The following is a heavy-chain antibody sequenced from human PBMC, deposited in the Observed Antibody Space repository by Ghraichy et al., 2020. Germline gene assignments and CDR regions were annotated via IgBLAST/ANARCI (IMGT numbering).Heavy chain of an antibody. Sequence: SLRLTCAASGFTFDDYAMHWVRQAPGKGLEWVSGISWNSGSIGYADSVKGRFTISRDNAKNSLYLQMNSLRAEDTALYYCAKDFVRDSSGPFDYWGQGTLVTVSS. V-gene: IGHV3-9*01. CDR1: GFTFDDYA. CDR3: AKDFVRDSSGPFDY. D-gene: IGHD3-22*01. CDR2: ISWNSGSI. J-gene: IGHJ4*02.